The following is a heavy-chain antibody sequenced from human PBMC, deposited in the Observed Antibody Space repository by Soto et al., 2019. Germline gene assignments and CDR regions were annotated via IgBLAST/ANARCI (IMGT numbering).Heavy chain of an antibody. V-gene: IGHV3-23*01. CDR1: GFTFNTYA. D-gene: IGHD3-10*01. CDR3: AKVSIWSGELPFFDS. Sequence: GGSLRLSCAASGFTFNTYAMSWVRHTPGEGLEWVSTINHSGGNTYYADSVKGRFTISRDDSKDTLYLQMNNLRADDTAVYYCAKVSIWSGELPFFDSWGQGTLVTVSS. J-gene: IGHJ4*02. CDR2: INHSGGNT.